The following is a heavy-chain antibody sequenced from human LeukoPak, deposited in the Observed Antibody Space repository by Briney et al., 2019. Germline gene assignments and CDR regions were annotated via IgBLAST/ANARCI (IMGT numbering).Heavy chain of an antibody. V-gene: IGHV3-7*01. CDR1: GFTFSSYW. CDR3: ARDLSSSWYGLDY. D-gene: IGHD6-13*01. CDR2: IKQDGSEK. J-gene: IGHJ4*02. Sequence: GGSLRLSCAASGFTFSSYWMSWVRQAPGKGLEWVANIKQDGSEKYYVDSVKGRFTISRDNAKNSVYLQMNSLRAEDTAVYYCARDLSSSWYGLDYWGQGTLVTVSS.